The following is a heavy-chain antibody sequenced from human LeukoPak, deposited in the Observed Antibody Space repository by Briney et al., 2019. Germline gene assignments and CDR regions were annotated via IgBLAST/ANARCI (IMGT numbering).Heavy chain of an antibody. D-gene: IGHD7-27*01. V-gene: IGHV3-7*03. Sequence: PGGSLRLSCAASGFSFSSSWMSWVRQAPGEGLQWVANIMVDGSQEYYVDSVKGRFTISRDNAKNLLYLQMNNLRADDTAVYYCARDPAWGALDYWGQGTPVTVS. CDR3: ARDPAWGALDY. CDR2: IMVDGSQE. CDR1: GFSFSSSW. J-gene: IGHJ4*02.